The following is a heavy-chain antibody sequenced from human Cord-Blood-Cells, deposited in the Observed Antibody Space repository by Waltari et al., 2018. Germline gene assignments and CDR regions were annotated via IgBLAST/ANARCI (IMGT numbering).Heavy chain of an antibody. J-gene: IGHJ4*02. CDR3: ARKGSSWYLIFDY. D-gene: IGHD6-13*01. V-gene: IGHV3-30-3*01. CDR1: GFTFRSYA. CDR2: ISYDGSNK. Sequence: QVQLVESGGGVVQPGRSLRLSCAASGFTFRSYAMHWVRQAPGKGLEWVAVISYDGSNKYYADSVKGRFTISRDNSKNTLYLQMNSLRAEDTAVYYCARKGSSWYLIFDYWGQGTLVTVSS.